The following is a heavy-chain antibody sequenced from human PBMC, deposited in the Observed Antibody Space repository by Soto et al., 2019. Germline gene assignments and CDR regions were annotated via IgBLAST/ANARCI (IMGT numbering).Heavy chain of an antibody. CDR2: IYPGDSDT. V-gene: IGHV5-51*03. CDR3: ARSYSYGYYYYGMDV. J-gene: IGHJ6*02. Sequence: PXESLRVSWKGSRYSCTSYGSGWVLQMPGKGLEWMGIIYPGDSDTRYSPSFQGQVTISADKSISTAYLQWSSLKASDTAIYYCARSYSYGYYYYGMDVWGQGTTVTVSS. D-gene: IGHD2-15*01. CDR1: RYSCTSYG.